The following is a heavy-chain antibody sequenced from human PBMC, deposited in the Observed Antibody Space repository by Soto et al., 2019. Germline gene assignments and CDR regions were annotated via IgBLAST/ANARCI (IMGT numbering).Heavy chain of an antibody. D-gene: IGHD3-22*01. J-gene: IGHJ3*02. CDR3: ARDLTYYYDSSGYYGAFDI. Sequence: PGGSLRLSCAASGFTFSSYWMSWFRQAPGKGLEWVANIKQDGSEKYYVDSVKGRFTISRDNAKNSLYLQMNSLRAEDTAVYYCARDLTYYYDSSGYYGAFDIWGQGTMVTVSS. V-gene: IGHV3-7*03. CDR1: GFTFSSYW. CDR2: IKQDGSEK.